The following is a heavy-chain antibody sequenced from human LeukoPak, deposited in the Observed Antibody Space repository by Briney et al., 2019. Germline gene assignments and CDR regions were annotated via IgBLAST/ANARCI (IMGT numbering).Heavy chain of an antibody. Sequence: SETLSLTCTVSVGSISSYYWSLIRQPPGKGLEWIGYIYYSGSTNYNPSLKSRVTMSVDTSKNQFSLKLSSVTAADTAVYYCASNARDCSSTSCHRGWFDPWGQGTLVTVSS. J-gene: IGHJ5*02. CDR1: VGSISSYY. CDR3: ASNARDCSSTSCHRGWFDP. CDR2: IYYSGST. D-gene: IGHD2-2*02. V-gene: IGHV4-59*12.